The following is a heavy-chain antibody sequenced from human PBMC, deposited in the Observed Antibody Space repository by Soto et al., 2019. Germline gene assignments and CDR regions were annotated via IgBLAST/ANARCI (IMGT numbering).Heavy chain of an antibody. CDR3: AKDRYIISGFWSGYSFRPAWFDY. CDR1: GFTFSSYG. Sequence: GGSLRLSCAASGFTFSSYGMHWVRQAPGKGLEWVAVISYDGSNKYYADSVKGRFTISRDNSKNTLYLQMNSLRAEDSAVYYCAKDRYIISGFWSGYSFRPAWFDYWGQGTLVTVSS. V-gene: IGHV3-30*18. CDR2: ISYDGSNK. D-gene: IGHD3-3*01. J-gene: IGHJ4*02.